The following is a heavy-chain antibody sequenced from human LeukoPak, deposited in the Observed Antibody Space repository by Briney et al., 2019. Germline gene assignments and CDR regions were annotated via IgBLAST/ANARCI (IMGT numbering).Heavy chain of an antibody. CDR3: ARDQPGATVTTFFDY. D-gene: IGHD4-17*01. V-gene: IGHV3-48*02. CDR1: GFTFSSYS. Sequence: GGSLRLSCATSGFTFSSYSMTWVRQAPGKGLEWVSYISSSSSTIYYADSVKGRFTISRDNAKNSLYLQMNSLRDEDTAVYYCARDQPGATVTTFFDYWGQGTLVTVSS. CDR2: ISSSSSTI. J-gene: IGHJ4*02.